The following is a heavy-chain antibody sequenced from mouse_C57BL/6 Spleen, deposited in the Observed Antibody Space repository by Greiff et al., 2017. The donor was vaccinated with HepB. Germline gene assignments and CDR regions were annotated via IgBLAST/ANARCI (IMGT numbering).Heavy chain of an antibody. V-gene: IGHV5-4*01. CDR2: ISHGGSYT. CDR1: GFTFSSYA. J-gene: IGHJ2*01. CDR3: ARDRREAFDY. Sequence: EVQLVESGGGLVKPGGSLKLSCAASGFTFSSYAMSWVRQTPEKRLEWVATISHGGSYTYYPDNVKGRFTISRDNAKNNLYLQMSHLKSEDTAMYYCARDRREAFDYWGQGTTLTVSS.